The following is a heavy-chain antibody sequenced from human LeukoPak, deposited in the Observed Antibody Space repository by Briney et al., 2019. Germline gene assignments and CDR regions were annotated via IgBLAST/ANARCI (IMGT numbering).Heavy chain of an antibody. CDR2: ISYDGSNK. CDR1: GFTLSSYA. CDR3: ANMDFGGDFDY. J-gene: IGHJ4*02. Sequence: GGSLRLSCAASGFTLSSYAMQGVRQAPGKGLEGVAVISYDGSNKYYADSVKGRFTISRDNSKNTLYLQMNSLRAEDTAVYYCANMDFGGDFDYWGQGTLVTVSS. D-gene: IGHD3-3*01. V-gene: IGHV3-30-3*01.